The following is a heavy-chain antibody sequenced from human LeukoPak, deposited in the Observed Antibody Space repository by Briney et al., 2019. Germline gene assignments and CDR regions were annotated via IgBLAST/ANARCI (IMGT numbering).Heavy chain of an antibody. V-gene: IGHV3-7*01. J-gene: IGHJ4*02. Sequence: AGSLRLSCAASGFTFSSYWMSWVRQAPGKGLEWVANIKHDGSEKYYVDSVKGRFTISRDNAKNSLYLQMNSLRAEDTAVYYCARVAGDSSGFGTDYWGQGTLVTVSS. CDR2: IKHDGSEK. D-gene: IGHD3-22*01. CDR3: ARVAGDSSGFGTDY. CDR1: GFTFSSYW.